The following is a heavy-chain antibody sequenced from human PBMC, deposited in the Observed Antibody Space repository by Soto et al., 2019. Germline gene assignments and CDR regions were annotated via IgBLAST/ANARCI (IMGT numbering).Heavy chain of an antibody. Sequence: SETLSLTCAVYGGSFSGYYWSWIRQPPGKGLEWIGEINHSGSTNYNPSLKSRVTISVDTSKNQFSLKLSSVTAADTAVYYCARWGSYSSCWYGAGDYYYYYGMDVWGQGTTVTVSS. CDR1: GGSFSGYY. D-gene: IGHD6-19*01. CDR2: INHSGST. V-gene: IGHV4-34*01. J-gene: IGHJ6*02. CDR3: ARWGSYSSCWYGAGDYYYYYGMDV.